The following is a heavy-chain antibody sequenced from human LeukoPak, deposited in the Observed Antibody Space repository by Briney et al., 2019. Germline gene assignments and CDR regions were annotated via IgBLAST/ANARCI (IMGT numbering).Heavy chain of an antibody. Sequence: PGGSLRLSCAASGSTFSSYAMSWVRQAPGKGLEWVSAISGSGGSTYYADSVKGRFTISRDNSKNTLFLQMNSLRAEDTAVYYCAKRTDYSNYGPFDYWGQGTLVTVSS. J-gene: IGHJ4*02. CDR3: AKRTDYSNYGPFDY. CDR2: ISGSGGST. V-gene: IGHV3-23*01. D-gene: IGHD4-11*01. CDR1: GSTFSSYA.